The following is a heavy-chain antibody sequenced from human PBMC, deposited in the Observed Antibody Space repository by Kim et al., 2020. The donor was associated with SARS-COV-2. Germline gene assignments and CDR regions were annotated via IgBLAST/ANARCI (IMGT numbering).Heavy chain of an antibody. CDR1: GFTFDDYA. CDR3: AKGTYYYDSSEAGWFDP. CDR2: ISWNSGSI. J-gene: IGHJ5*02. D-gene: IGHD3-22*01. Sequence: GGSLRLSCAASGFTFDDYAMHWVRQAPGKGLEWVSGISWNSGSIGYADSVKGRFTISRDNAKNSLYLQMNSLRAEDTALYYCAKGTYYYDSSEAGWFDP. V-gene: IGHV3-9*01.